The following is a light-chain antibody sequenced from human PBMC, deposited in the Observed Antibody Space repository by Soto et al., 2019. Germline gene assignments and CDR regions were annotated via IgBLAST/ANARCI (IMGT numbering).Light chain of an antibody. CDR1: QTIGSK. CDR3: QQYNNWPRT. V-gene: IGKV3-15*01. J-gene: IGKJ1*01. CDR2: GTS. Sequence: EIVMTQSPATLSVSPGERATLSCRASQTIGSKLAWYQQKPGQVPRLLISGTSTRATGVPARFSGSGSGTEFTLTISSLQSEDVAVYYCQQYNNWPRTFGQGTKVEIK.